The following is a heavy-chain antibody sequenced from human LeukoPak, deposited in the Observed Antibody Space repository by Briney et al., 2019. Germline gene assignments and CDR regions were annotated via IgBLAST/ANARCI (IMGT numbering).Heavy chain of an antibody. Sequence: GGSLRLSCAVSGITLSNYGMSWVRQAPGKGLEWVAGIGGSGAGTNYADSVKGRFTISRDNSKNTLYLQMNSLRVEDTAVYFCAKRGVVIRVILVGFHKEAYYFDSWGQGALVTVSS. CDR2: IGGSGAGT. CDR1: GITLSNYG. V-gene: IGHV3-23*01. J-gene: IGHJ4*02. CDR3: AKRGVVIRVILVGFHKEAYYFDS. D-gene: IGHD3-22*01.